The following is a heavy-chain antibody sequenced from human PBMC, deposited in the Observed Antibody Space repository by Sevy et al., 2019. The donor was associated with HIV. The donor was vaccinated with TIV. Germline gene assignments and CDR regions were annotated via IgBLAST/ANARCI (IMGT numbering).Heavy chain of an antibody. V-gene: IGHV3-30-3*01. J-gene: IGHJ4*02. CDR2: ISYDGSNK. CDR1: GFTFSSYA. CDR3: ATNFYDSSGYYPRFDY. Sequence: GGSLRLSCAASGFTFSSYAMHWVRQAPGKGLEWVAVISYDGSNKYYADSVKGQFTISRDNSKNTLYLQMNSLRAEDTAVYYCATNFYDSSGYYPRFDYWGQGTLVTVSS. D-gene: IGHD3-22*01.